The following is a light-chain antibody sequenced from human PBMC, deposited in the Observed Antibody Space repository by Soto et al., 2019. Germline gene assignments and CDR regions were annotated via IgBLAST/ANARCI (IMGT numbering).Light chain of an antibody. CDR2: EVN. CDR3: ASFRSGTILV. J-gene: IGLJ2*01. Sequence: QSALTQPASVSGSPGQSVTISCTGPRSDIGDSNFISWYQHSPGKAPRLLIYEVNNRPSGVSSRFSGSKAGNTASLTISGLLEDDEADYFCASFRSGTILVFGSGTKLTVL. CDR1: RSDIGDSNF. V-gene: IGLV2-14*01.